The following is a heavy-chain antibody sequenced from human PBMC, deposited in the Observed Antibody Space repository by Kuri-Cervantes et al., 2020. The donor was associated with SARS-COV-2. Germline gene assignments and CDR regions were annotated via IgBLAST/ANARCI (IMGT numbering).Heavy chain of an antibody. V-gene: IGHV4-38-2*02. D-gene: IGHD7-27*01. J-gene: IGHJ3*02. Sequence: SETLSLTCTVSGYSISSGYCWGWIRQPPGKGLEWIGSIYHSGSTYYNPSLKSRVTISVDTSKNQFSLKLSSVTAADAAVYYCARRLVNWGGAFDIWGQGTMVTVSS. CDR2: IYHSGST. CDR3: ARRLVNWGGAFDI. CDR1: GYSISSGYC.